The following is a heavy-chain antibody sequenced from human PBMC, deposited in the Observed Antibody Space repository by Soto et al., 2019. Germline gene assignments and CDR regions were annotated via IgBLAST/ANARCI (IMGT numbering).Heavy chain of an antibody. CDR2: IFHDGTA. CDR3: ARLVYDTRLDYLYFDF. D-gene: IGHD3-16*01. Sequence: PAETLSLTCTVSGVSISSGNWLTVFRQSPRKGLEYIGEIFHDGTANYFPSFERRVAMSVDKSKNQFSLKLTSVTAADAAIYYCARLVYDTRLDYLYFDFWGQGAQVTVSS. V-gene: IGHV4-4*02. CDR1: GVSISSGNW. J-gene: IGHJ4*02.